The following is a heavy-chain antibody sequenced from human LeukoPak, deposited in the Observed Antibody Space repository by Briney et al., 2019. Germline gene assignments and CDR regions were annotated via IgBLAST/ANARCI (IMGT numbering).Heavy chain of an antibody. D-gene: IGHD1-26*01. CDR3: ARLVGAATDPFDY. CDR1: SDSIYSSNYY. Sequence: PSETLTLTCTVSSDSIYSSNYYWGWLRPPPGLGLEWIGSIYYSGTTYYNASLKTRVTIFVDTSKNQFSLKLSSVTAADTAVYYCARLVGAATDPFDYWGQGTLVTVSS. J-gene: IGHJ4*02. CDR2: IYYSGTT. V-gene: IGHV4-39*01.